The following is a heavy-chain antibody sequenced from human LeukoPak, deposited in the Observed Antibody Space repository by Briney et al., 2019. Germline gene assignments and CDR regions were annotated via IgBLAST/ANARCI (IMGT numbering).Heavy chain of an antibody. V-gene: IGHV3-74*01. D-gene: IGHD6-13*01. CDR2: ISTDARTI. CDR1: GFAFSTNW. Sequence: QSGGSLRLSCAASGFAFSTNWMHWVRQAPGKGLVWVSHISTDARTITYADFVKGRFTISRDNGKNTLYLQMNSLRAEDTALYYCVRGQATAWGLDYWGQGTLVTVSS. CDR3: VRGQATAWGLDY. J-gene: IGHJ4*02.